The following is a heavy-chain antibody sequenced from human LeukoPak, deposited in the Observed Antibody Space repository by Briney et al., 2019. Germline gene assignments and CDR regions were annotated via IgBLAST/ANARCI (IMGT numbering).Heavy chain of an antibody. D-gene: IGHD5-18*01. J-gene: IGHJ4*02. V-gene: IGHV4-30-4*08. Sequence: SETLSLTCTVSGGPISSGDYYWSWIRQPPGKGLEWIGYIYYSGSTYYNPSLKSRVTISVDTSKNQFSLKLSSVTAADTAVYYCARSKRGYSYGPDWYFDYWGQGTLVTVSS. CDR2: IYYSGST. CDR3: ARSKRGYSYGPDWYFDY. CDR1: GGPISSGDYY.